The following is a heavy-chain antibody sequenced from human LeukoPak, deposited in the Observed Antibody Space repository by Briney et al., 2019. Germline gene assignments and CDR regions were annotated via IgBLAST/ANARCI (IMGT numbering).Heavy chain of an antibody. J-gene: IGHJ4*02. CDR3: ARGLTYYYDSSGYYFDY. Sequence: SETLSLTCAVYGGSFSGYYWRWIRQPPGKGLEWIGEINHSGSTNYNPSLKSRVTISVDTSNNQFSLKLSSVTAADTAVYYCARGLTYYYDSSGYYFDYWGRGTLVTVSS. D-gene: IGHD3-22*01. CDR1: GGSFSGYY. V-gene: IGHV4-34*01. CDR2: INHSGST.